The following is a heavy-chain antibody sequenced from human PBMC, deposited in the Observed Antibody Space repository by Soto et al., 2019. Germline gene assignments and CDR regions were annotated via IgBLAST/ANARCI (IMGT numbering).Heavy chain of an antibody. CDR1: GFTFSSYA. Sequence: EVQLLESGGGLVQPGGSLRLSCAASGFTFSSYAMSWVRQAPGKGLEWVSAISGSGGSTYYADCVKGRFTISRDNSKNTLYLQMTSLRAEDTAVYYCAKSGGYNYGYQETDYWGQGTLVTVSS. J-gene: IGHJ4*02. CDR2: ISGSGGST. CDR3: AKSGGYNYGYQETDY. D-gene: IGHD5-18*01. V-gene: IGHV3-23*01.